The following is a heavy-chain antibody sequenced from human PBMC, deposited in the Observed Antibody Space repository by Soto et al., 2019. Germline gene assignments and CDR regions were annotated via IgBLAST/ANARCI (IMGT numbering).Heavy chain of an antibody. V-gene: IGHV3-30-3*01. D-gene: IGHD1-26*01. J-gene: IGHJ4*02. CDR3: AKEGGLSGSYYISSSYYFDY. CDR2: ISYDGSDK. CDR1: GFTFSRYA. Sequence: GGSLRLSCAASGFTFSRYAMRWVRQTPGKGLEWVALISYDGSDKYYADSVKGRFTISRDNSKNTLYLQMNSLRAEDTSVYYCAKEGGLSGSYYISSSYYFDYWGQGTLVTVSS.